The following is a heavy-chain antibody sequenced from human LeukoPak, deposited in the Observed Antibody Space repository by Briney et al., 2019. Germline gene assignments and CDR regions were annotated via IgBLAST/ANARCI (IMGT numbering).Heavy chain of an antibody. J-gene: IGHJ5*02. Sequence: PSETLSLTCAVSGGSISSGGYSWSWIRQHPGKGLEWIGYIYYSGSTYYNPSLKSRVTISVDTSKNQFSLKLSSVTAADTAVYYCARASYYYDSSGYSWGQGTLVTVSS. CDR1: GGSISSGGYS. V-gene: IGHV4-31*11. CDR2: IYYSGST. CDR3: ARASYYYDSSGYS. D-gene: IGHD3-22*01.